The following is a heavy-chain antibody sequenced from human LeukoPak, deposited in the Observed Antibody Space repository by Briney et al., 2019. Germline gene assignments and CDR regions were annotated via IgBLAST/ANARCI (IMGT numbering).Heavy chain of an antibody. CDR1: GYTFTSYG. D-gene: IGHD3-10*01. J-gene: IGHJ6*02. Sequence: WASVKVSCKASGYTFTSYGISWVRQAPGQGLEWMGIINPSGGSTSYAQKFQGRVTMTRDTSTSTVYMELSSLRSEDTAVYYCARETRSYYYGMDVWGQGTTVTVSS. CDR2: INPSGGST. CDR3: ARETRSYYYGMDV. V-gene: IGHV1-46*01.